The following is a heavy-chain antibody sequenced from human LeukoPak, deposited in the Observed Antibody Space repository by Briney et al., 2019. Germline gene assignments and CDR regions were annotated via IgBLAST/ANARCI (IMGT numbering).Heavy chain of an antibody. CDR2: IYHSGST. CDR3: ARGGGTYPFDY. V-gene: IGHV4-38-2*01. CDR1: GYSINNGYY. Sequence: PSETLSLTCAVSGYSINNGYYWGWIRQPPGKGLAWIGSIYHSGSTYYNPSLKSRVTISIDTSKNQFSLKLTSVTAADTAVYYCARGGGTYPFDYWGQGTLVTVSS. D-gene: IGHD3-16*01. J-gene: IGHJ4*02.